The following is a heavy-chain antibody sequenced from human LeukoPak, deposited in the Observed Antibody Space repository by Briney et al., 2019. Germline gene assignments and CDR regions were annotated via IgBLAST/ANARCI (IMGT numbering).Heavy chain of an antibody. CDR2: IGSKASGGTT. Sequence: PGGSLRLSCIASGLPFGDSGMSWVRQAPGKGLEWVGFIGSKASGGTTEYAASVKGRFTISRDDSKSIAYLQMNSLKTEDTAIYYCTRGQQDFDYWGQGTLVTVSS. J-gene: IGHJ4*02. CDR3: TRGQQDFDY. V-gene: IGHV3-49*04. D-gene: IGHD6-13*01. CDR1: GLPFGDSG.